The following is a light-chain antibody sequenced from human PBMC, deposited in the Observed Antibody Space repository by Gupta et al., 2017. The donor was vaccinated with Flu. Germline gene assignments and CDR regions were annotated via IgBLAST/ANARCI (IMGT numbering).Light chain of an antibody. CDR2: YAT. J-gene: IGKJ2*01. CDR1: QNIANS. V-gene: IGKV6-21*01. CDR3: QQTSTLPYT. Sequence: EVVLTQSPGFKSVSPKETVTITCRASQNIANSLHWYQHKPGQSPVVLIKYATQSFSGVPSRFGGSGSGTDFTLTINSLESEDAATYYCQQTSTLPYTFGQGTRLEIK.